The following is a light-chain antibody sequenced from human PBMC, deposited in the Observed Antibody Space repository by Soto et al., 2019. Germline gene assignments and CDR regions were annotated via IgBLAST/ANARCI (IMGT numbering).Light chain of an antibody. CDR2: AAS. CDR3: QQYGASPYT. J-gene: IGKJ2*01. CDR1: QSVWYKY. V-gene: IGKV3-20*01. Sequence: EIVLTQSPDTLSLSPGERATLSCRASQSVWYKYIAWYQQKPGQAPRPLIYAASRRATGIPDRFSGSGSETDFSLTISRLEPEDFAVYYCQQYGASPYTFGQGTTVEIK.